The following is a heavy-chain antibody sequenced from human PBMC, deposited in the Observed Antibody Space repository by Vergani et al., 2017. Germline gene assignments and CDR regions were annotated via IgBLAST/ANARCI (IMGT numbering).Heavy chain of an antibody. CDR2: INHSGST. Sequence: QVQLQESGPGLVKPSETLSLICDVFDFISNGHYWSWIRQPPGKGLEWIGEINHSGSTNYNPSLKSRAIMSVDASKKQFSLKLTSVTAADTAVYYCARDGGEYDKDALDVWGQGTKVTVTS. D-gene: IGHD2-21*01. CDR3: ARDGGEYDKDALDV. V-gene: IGHV4-34*10. J-gene: IGHJ3*01. CDR1: DFISNGHY.